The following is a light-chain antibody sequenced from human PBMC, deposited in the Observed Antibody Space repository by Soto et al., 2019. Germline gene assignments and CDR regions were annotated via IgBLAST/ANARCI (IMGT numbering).Light chain of an antibody. V-gene: IGLV2-14*03. CDR3: SSYTSTSTPYV. CDR1: SSDIGGYNY. CDR2: DVT. J-gene: IGLJ1*01. Sequence: QSALTQPASVSGSPGQSIAISCTGTSSDIGGYNYVSWYQQHPGKAPKLLIYDVTHRPSGVSNRFSGSMSGDTASLTISGLQAEDEADYYCSSYTSTSTPYVFGTGTKLTVL.